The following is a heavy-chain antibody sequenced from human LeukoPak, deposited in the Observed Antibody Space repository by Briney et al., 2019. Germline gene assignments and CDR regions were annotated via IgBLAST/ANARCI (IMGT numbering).Heavy chain of an antibody. D-gene: IGHD5-12*01. CDR2: FDPEDGET. V-gene: IGHV1-24*01. Sequence: ASVKVSCKVSGYTLTELSMHWVRQAPGKGLEWMGGFDPEDGETIYAQKFQGRDTMTEDTPTDTAYMELSSLRSEDTAVYYCATVGDSGYDGWGQGTLVTVSS. CDR3: ATVGDSGYDG. J-gene: IGHJ4*02. CDR1: GYTLTELS.